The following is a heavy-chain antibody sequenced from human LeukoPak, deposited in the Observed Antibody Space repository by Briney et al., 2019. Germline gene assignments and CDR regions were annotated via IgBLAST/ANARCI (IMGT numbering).Heavy chain of an antibody. J-gene: IGHJ4*02. Sequence: RASVKVSCKASGYTFNSYGISWVRQAPGQGLEWMGSISPYTGNTKYAERLQDRVILTTDTSTRTAYMELRSLRSDDTAVYYCARDMATSFHGGNPGDYWGQGTLVTVSS. V-gene: IGHV1-18*04. CDR3: ARDMATSFHGGNPGDY. CDR1: GYTFNSYG. CDR2: ISPYTGNT. D-gene: IGHD4-23*01.